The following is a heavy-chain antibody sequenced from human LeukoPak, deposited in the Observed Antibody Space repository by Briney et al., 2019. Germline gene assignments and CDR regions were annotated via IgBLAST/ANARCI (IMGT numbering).Heavy chain of an antibody. D-gene: IGHD7-27*01. V-gene: IGHV4-39*07. CDR3: ARGPILGKDAFDI. Sequence: SGTLSLTCTVSGGSIRSTRNYWAWIRQAPGRGPEWIGIINYTGSTYYNPSLRSRATLSVDTSKRQSSLTLASVTAAGAAGYFWARGPILGKDAFDIWGQGTQVTVSS. J-gene: IGHJ3*02. CDR2: INYTGST. CDR1: GGSIRSTRNY.